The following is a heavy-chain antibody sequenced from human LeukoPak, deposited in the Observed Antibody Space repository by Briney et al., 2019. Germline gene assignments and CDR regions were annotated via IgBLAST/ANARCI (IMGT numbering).Heavy chain of an antibody. V-gene: IGHV4-59*08. CDR3: ARHDKGFDY. Sequence: SETLSLTCTVSSGSISSYYWSWIRQPPGKGLEWLGYIYSSGTINFNPSLKSRLTMSVDTSKNQFSLKLSSVTAADTAVYYCARHDKGFDYWGQGTLVAVSS. J-gene: IGHJ4*02. D-gene: IGHD3-22*01. CDR1: SGSISSYY. CDR2: IYSSGTI.